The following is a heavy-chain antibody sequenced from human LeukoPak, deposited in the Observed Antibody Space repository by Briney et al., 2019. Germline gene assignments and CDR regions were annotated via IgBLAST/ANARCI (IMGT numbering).Heavy chain of an antibody. V-gene: IGHV4-38-2*02. CDR1: DFSFLSGHQ. CDR2: FYHGGDT. J-gene: IGHJ3*01. CDR3: ARSQGMSHLRTTFDV. D-gene: IGHD6-13*01. Sequence: SGTLSLTCIVSDFSFLSGHQWGGIGQPPGRGLDWTGSFYHGGDTHYTPSLKSRAAIPVDTSKNHFSLKLSSETPAHAGVYFCARSQGMSHLRTTFDVWGQGTSVAVSS.